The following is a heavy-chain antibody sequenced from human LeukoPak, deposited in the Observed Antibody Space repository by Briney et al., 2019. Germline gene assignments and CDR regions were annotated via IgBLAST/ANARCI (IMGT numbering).Heavy chain of an antibody. J-gene: IGHJ6*02. V-gene: IGHV4-31*03. CDR3: ARERRDIVVVPAAMRTTKRGMDV. D-gene: IGHD2-2*01. Sequence: SETLSLTCTVSGGSISSGGYYWSWIRQHPGKGLEWIGYIYYSGSTYYNPSLKSRVTISVDTSKNQFSLKLSSVTAADTAVYYCARERRDIVVVPAAMRTTKRGMDVWGQGTTVTVSS. CDR1: GGSISSGGYY. CDR2: IYYSGST.